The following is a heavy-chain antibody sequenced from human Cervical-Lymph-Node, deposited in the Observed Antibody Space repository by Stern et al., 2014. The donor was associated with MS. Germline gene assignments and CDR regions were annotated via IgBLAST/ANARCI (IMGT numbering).Heavy chain of an antibody. CDR2: ITTTNGDT. Sequence: QVQLVQSGAEVKKPGASVKVSCKASGYTFTSYGFSWVRQAPGHGLEWMGWITTTNGDTEYAQNFKDRLTMTVDTATSTVHMELRSLRSDDTAVYFCARDFYSSGNPYWGPGTLVTVSS. D-gene: IGHD3-10*01. V-gene: IGHV1-18*01. CDR1: GYTFTSYG. J-gene: IGHJ4*02. CDR3: ARDFYSSGNPY.